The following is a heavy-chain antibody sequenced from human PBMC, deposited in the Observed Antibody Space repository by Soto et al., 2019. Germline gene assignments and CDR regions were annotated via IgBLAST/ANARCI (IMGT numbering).Heavy chain of an antibody. J-gene: IGHJ5*02. CDR1: GGSISSGGYY. V-gene: IGHV4-31*03. CDR3: ARSVFP. CDR2: IYYSGST. Sequence: QVQLQESGPGLVKPSQTLSLTCTVSGGSISSGGYYWSWIRQHPGKGLEWIGYIYYSGSTYYKRSLXSXXTISVDTTKNQFSLKLTSVTAADTAVYYCARSVFPWGRGTLVTVSS.